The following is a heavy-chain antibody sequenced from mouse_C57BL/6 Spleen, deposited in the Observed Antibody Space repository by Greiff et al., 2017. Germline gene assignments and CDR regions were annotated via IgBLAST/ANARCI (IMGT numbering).Heavy chain of an antibody. CDR2: ISDGGSYT. CDR1: GFTFSSYA. V-gene: IGHV5-4*03. Sequence: EVKLMESGGGLVKPGGSLKLSCAASGFTFSSYAMSWVRQTPEKRLEWVATISDGGSYTYYPDNVKGRFTISRDNAKNNLYLQMSHLKSEDTAMYYCARAPDGYYFFDYWGQGTTLTVSS. CDR3: ARAPDGYYFFDY. D-gene: IGHD2-3*01. J-gene: IGHJ2*01.